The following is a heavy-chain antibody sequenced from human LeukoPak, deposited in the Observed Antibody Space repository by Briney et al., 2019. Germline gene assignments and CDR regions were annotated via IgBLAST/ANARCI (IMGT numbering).Heavy chain of an antibody. CDR1: VFTFSNYA. Sequence: GGSLRLSCAASVFTFSNYAMNWVRQAPGKGLEWVSSISGSGGNTYYADSVKGRFTISKDNSKNMVFLQMNSLRPEDTAVYYCAKDRGDHTYYYYFYMDVWGKGTTVTISS. CDR2: ISGSGGNT. J-gene: IGHJ6*03. V-gene: IGHV3-23*01. CDR3: AKDRGDHTYYYYFYMDV. D-gene: IGHD2-21*02.